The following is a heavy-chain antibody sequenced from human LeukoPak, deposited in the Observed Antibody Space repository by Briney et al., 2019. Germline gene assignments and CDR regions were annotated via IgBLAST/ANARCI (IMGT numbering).Heavy chain of an antibody. CDR1: GFTFDDYA. D-gene: IGHD6-19*01. CDR2: ISGDGGST. J-gene: IGHJ4*02. Sequence: GGSLRLSCAASGFTFDDYAMHWVRQAPGKGLEWVSLISGDGGSTFHADSVKGRFTISRDNSKNSLYLQMSSLRSEDTALYYCARESESSGWYDYWGQGTLVTVSS. CDR3: ARESESSGWYDY. V-gene: IGHV3-43*02.